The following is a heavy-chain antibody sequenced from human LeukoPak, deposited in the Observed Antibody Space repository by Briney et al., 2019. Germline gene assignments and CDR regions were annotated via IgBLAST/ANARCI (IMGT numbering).Heavy chain of an antibody. D-gene: IGHD3-10*01. J-gene: IGHJ6*02. Sequence: PGGSLRVSCATSGFTIRYYQMNWVRQAPGKGLEWVSYINVVNGAIYYADSVKGRFTISGDIATNSVYLQMNSLRAEDTALYYCVRDGNRGYDMDVWGQGTAVTVSS. V-gene: IGHV3-48*01. CDR3: VRDGNRGYDMDV. CDR2: INVVNGAI. CDR1: GFTIRYYQ.